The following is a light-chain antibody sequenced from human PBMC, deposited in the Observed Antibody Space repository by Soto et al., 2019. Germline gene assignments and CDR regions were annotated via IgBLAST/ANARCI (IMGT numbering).Light chain of an antibody. Sequence: AFQMTQSPSSLSASLGDRVTITCRASQGIRGDLGWYQQKPGKAPKLLISATSTLQSGVPSRFSGRGSGTNFSLTISSLQPEDFATYYCQQLNYSPFTFGPGTKVDIK. J-gene: IGKJ3*01. V-gene: IGKV1-6*01. CDR2: ATS. CDR3: QQLNYSPFT. CDR1: QGIRGD.